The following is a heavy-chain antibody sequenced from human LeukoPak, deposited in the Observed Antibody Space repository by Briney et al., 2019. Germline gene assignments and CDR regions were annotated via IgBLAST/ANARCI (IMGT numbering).Heavy chain of an antibody. V-gene: IGHV3-30*02. J-gene: IGHJ4*02. CDR1: GFTFSSYG. CDR3: ATPLGLWFGELLSTLDY. D-gene: IGHD3-10*01. Sequence: GGSLRLSCAASGFTFSSYGMHWVRQAPGKGLEWVAFIRYDGSNKYYADSVKGRFTISGDNSKNTLYLQMNSLRAEDTAVYYCATPLGLWFGELLSTLDYWGQGTLVTVSS. CDR2: IRYDGSNK.